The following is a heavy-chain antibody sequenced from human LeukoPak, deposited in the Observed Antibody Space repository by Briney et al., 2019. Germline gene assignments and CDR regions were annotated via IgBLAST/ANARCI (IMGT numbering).Heavy chain of an antibody. CDR2: ISSSSRYI. CDR3: ARDLISPRVYGYEFDY. V-gene: IGHV3-21*01. Sequence: GGSLGLSCAASGFTFSSYSMNWVRQAPGKGLEWVSSISSSSRYIYYADSVKGRFTISRDNAKNSLYLQMNSLRAEDTAVYYCARDLISPRVYGYEFDYWGQGTLVTVSS. J-gene: IGHJ4*02. D-gene: IGHD5-18*01. CDR1: GFTFSSYS.